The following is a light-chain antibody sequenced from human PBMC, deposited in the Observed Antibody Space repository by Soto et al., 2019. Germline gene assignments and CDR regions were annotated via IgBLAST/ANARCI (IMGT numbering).Light chain of an antibody. CDR2: DVS. CDR1: SSDVGGYKY. J-gene: IGLJ1*01. CDR3: SSYTSSGSLGV. Sequence: QSALTQPASVSGSPGQPITISCTGTSSDVGGYKYVSWYQQQPGKAPKVMIYDVSNRPSGVSNRFSGSKSANTASLTISGLQAEDEADYYCSSYTSSGSLGVFGTGTKVTVL. V-gene: IGLV2-14*01.